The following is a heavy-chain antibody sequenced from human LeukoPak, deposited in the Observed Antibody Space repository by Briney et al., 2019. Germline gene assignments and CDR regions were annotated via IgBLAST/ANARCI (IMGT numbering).Heavy chain of an antibody. D-gene: IGHD6-19*01. V-gene: IGHV1-8*01. CDR1: GYTFTSYD. CDR3: ARGRAYSSGWYGVY. Sequence: GASVKVSCKASGYTFTSYDINWVRQATGQGLEWMGWMNHNSGNTGYAQKFQGRVTMTRNTSISTAYMELSSLRSEDTAVYYCARGRAYSSGWYGVYWGQGTLVTVSS. CDR2: MNHNSGNT. J-gene: IGHJ4*02.